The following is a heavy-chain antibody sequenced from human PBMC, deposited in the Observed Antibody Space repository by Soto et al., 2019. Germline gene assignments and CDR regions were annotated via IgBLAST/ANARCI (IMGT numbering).Heavy chain of an antibody. V-gene: IGHV3-15*01. D-gene: IGHD3-3*01. Sequence: EVQLVESGGGLVKPGGALRLSCAASGFSFSNAWMGWVRQAPGKGLEWVRRIKSKTDGGTTDYSAPVKGRFTISRDDSKNTLYLQMNSLKTEDTAVYYCTAPGLWSASYRDFYYVMDVWGQGTTVTVSS. CDR1: GFSFSNAW. CDR2: IKSKTDGGTT. J-gene: IGHJ6*02. CDR3: TAPGLWSASYRDFYYVMDV.